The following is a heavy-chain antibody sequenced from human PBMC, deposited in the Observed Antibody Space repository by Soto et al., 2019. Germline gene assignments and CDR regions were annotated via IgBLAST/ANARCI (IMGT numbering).Heavy chain of an antibody. CDR3: WRDDYSNYGDPGC. V-gene: IGHV4-38-2*02. CDR1: GYSIKSGYF. CDR2: IHHGGSP. Sequence: PSETLSLTCTVSGYSIKSGYFWAWIRQPPGKGLEWIGNIHHGGSPHYNPSLKSRVTISVDTSKNQFSLNLGSVTAADTAVYYSWRDDYSNYGDPGCWGQGTLVTVS. D-gene: IGHD4-4*01. J-gene: IGHJ4*02.